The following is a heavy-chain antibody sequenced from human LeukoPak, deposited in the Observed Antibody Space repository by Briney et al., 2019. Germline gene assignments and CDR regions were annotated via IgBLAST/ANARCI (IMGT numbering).Heavy chain of an antibody. CDR3: ASDADYGDYVAPFDY. Sequence: GASVKVSCKASGGTFSCYAISWVRQAPGQGLEWMGGIIPIFGTANYAQKFQGRVTITADESTSTAYMELSSLRSEDTAVYYCASDADYGDYVAPFDYWGQGTLVTVSS. CDR2: IIPIFGTA. J-gene: IGHJ4*02. D-gene: IGHD4-17*01. V-gene: IGHV1-69*13. CDR1: GGTFSCYA.